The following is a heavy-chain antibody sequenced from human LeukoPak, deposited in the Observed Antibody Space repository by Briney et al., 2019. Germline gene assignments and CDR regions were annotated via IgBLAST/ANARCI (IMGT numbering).Heavy chain of an antibody. D-gene: IGHD3-3*01. CDR3: ARDPPAYYDFWSGYYTGWFDP. CDR1: GYTFTAYY. V-gene: IGHV1-2*02. Sequence: ALVKPSCTASGYTFTAYYITSVRESPGHGLEWMGWINPNSGGKKSAQKFQGRVTMTRDTSISTAYMELSRLRSDATAVYYCARDPPAYYDFWSGYYTGWFDPWGQGTLVTVSS. J-gene: IGHJ5*02. CDR2: INPNSGGK.